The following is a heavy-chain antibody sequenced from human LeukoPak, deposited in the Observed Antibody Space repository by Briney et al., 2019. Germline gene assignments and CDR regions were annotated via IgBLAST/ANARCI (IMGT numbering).Heavy chain of an antibody. CDR1: GYTFTSYY. V-gene: IGHV1-46*01. Sequence: ASVNVSCKASGYTFTSYYMHWVRQAPGQGLEWMGIINPSGGSTSYAQKFQGRVTMTRDTSTSTVYMELSSLRSEDTAVYYCARDWGLVGSIAVAGTLGYWGQGTLVTVSS. D-gene: IGHD6-19*01. CDR2: INPSGGST. J-gene: IGHJ4*02. CDR3: ARDWGLVGSIAVAGTLGY.